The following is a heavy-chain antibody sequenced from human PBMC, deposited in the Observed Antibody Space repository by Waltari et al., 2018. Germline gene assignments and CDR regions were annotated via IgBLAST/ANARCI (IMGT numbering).Heavy chain of an antibody. CDR3: ARDFRLFDAFDI. V-gene: IGHV3-48*04. CDR2: ISSSSSTI. J-gene: IGHJ3*02. CDR1: GFTFSSYS. D-gene: IGHD6-25*01. Sequence: EVQLEESGGGLVQPGGSLRLSCAASGFTFSSYSMNWVRQAPGKGLEWVSYISSSSSTIYYADSVKGRFTISRDNAKNSLYLQMNSLRAEDTAVYYCARDFRLFDAFDIWAKGQWSPSLQ.